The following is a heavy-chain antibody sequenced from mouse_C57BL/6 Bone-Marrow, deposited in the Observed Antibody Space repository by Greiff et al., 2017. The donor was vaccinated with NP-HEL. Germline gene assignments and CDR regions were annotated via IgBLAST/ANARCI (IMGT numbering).Heavy chain of an antibody. Sequence: QVQLQQPGAELVKPGASVKMSCKASGYTFTSYWITWVKQRPGHGLEWIGDIYPGSGSTNYNEKFKGKATLTVDTSSSTAYMQFSSLTSEDSAVYYRAGVKGDDYSDYWGQGTSLTVSS. D-gene: IGHD2-4*01. J-gene: IGHJ2*02. V-gene: IGHV1-55*01. CDR3: AGVKGDDYSDY. CDR1: GYTFTSYW. CDR2: IYPGSGST.